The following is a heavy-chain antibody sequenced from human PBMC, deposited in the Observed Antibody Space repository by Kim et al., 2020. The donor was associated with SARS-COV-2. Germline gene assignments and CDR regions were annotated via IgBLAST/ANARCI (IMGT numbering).Heavy chain of an antibody. CDR3: ARSPRITGTTDY. CDR2: INHSGST. D-gene: IGHD1-7*01. V-gene: IGHV4-34*01. Sequence: SETLSLTCAVYGGSFSGYYWSWIRQPPGKGLEWIGEINHSGSTNYNPSLKSRVTISVDTSKNQFSLKLSSVTAADTAVYYCARSPRITGTTDYWGQGTL. J-gene: IGHJ4*02. CDR1: GGSFSGYY.